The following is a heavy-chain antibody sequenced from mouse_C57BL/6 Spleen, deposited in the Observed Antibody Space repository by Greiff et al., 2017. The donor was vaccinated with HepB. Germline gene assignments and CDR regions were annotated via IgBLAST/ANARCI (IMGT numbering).Heavy chain of an antibody. CDR2: ISYDGSN. J-gene: IGHJ4*01. D-gene: IGHD2-14*01. CDR3: AREEHICTVSHAIDC. Sequence: DVQLQESGPGLVKPSPSLSLSCSATGYSITSGYYWNWIRQFPGNKLEWWGDISYDGSNNYNPSLKNQISITRDTSKNQFFLKLNSMTTEDTATYDCAREEHICTVSHAIDCWGKGTSVTVSS. V-gene: IGHV3-6*01. CDR1: GYSITSGYY.